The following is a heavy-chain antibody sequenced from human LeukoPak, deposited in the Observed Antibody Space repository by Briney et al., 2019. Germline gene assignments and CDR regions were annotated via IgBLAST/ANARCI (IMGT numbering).Heavy chain of an antibody. V-gene: IGHV1-46*01. CDR2: INPSGGST. Sequence: GASVKVSCKASGYTFTSYYMHWVRQAPGQGLEWMGIINPSGGSTSYAQKFQGRVTMTRDTSTSTVYMELSSLRSEDTAVYYCARVGHCSGGGCHRFDYWGQGTLATVSS. CDR1: GYTFTSYY. J-gene: IGHJ4*02. CDR3: ARVGHCSGGGCHRFDY. D-gene: IGHD2-15*01.